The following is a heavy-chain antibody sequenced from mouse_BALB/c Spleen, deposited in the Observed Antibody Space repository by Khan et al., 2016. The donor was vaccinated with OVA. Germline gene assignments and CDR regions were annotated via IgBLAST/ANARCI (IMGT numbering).Heavy chain of an antibody. Sequence: VRLQQSGPELVEPGASVKMSCKASGYTFTNYVMRWVKQKPGQGLEWIGYINPYNAGTRYNEKFKGKATLTSDISSTTAYMELSSLTSEDSAVYSCAREASSWDFSFPYWGQGTLVTVSA. CDR3: AREASSWDFSFPY. J-gene: IGHJ3*01. D-gene: IGHD4-1*01. V-gene: IGHV1S136*01. CDR1: GYTFTNYV. CDR2: INPYNAGT.